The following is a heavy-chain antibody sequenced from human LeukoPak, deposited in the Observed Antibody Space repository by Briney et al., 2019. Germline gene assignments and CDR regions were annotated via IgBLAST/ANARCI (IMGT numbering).Heavy chain of an antibody. D-gene: IGHD3-22*01. V-gene: IGHV4-59*01. CDR2: IYYSGST. Sequence: SETLSLTCTVSGGSISSYYWSWIRQPPGKGLEWIGYIYYSGSTNYNPSLKSRVTISVDTSKNQFSLKLSSVSAADTAVYYCARDLMGYYDSSGYYCSFGYWGQGTLVTVSS. CDR1: GGSISSYY. CDR3: ARDLMGYYDSSGYYCSFGY. J-gene: IGHJ4*02.